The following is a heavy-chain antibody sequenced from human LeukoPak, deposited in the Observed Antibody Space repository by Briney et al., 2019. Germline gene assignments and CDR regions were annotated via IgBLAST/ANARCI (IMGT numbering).Heavy chain of an antibody. CDR3: ARGPSPDYYDSSGYYYFDY. CDR1: GGSISSGSDY. D-gene: IGHD3-22*01. CDR2: IYTSGST. V-gene: IGHV4-61*02. J-gene: IGHJ4*02. Sequence: PSQTLSLTCTVSGGSISSGSDYWSWIRQPAGKGLEWIGRIYTSGSTNYNPSLKSRVTISVDTSNNPFSLKLSSVTAADTAVYYCARGPSPDYYDSSGYYYFDYWGQGTLVTVSS.